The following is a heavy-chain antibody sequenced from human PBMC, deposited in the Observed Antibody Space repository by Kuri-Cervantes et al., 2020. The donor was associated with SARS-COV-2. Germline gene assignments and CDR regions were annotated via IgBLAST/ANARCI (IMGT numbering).Heavy chain of an antibody. CDR3: AKDGSSVGYYYGSGSKGDAFDI. J-gene: IGHJ3*02. CDR1: GFTFSSYA. CDR2: ISGSGGST. Sequence: GESLKISCAASGFTFSSYAMSWVRQAPGKGLEWVSAISGSGGSTYYADSVKGRFTISRDNSKNTLYLQMNSLRAEDTAVYYCAKDGSSVGYYYGSGSKGDAFDIWGQGTTVTVSS. V-gene: IGHV3-23*01. D-gene: IGHD3-10*01.